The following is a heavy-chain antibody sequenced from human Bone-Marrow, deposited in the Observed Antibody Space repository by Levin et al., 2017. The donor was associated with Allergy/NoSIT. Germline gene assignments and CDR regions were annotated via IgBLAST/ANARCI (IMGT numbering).Heavy chain of an antibody. Sequence: PGGSLRLSCAASGFTFTTYSMNWVRQAPGKGLEWVSSISSFSSYIYYADSVKGRFTISRDNAKNSLDLQMNSLGAEDTAVYYCARQGDGFDSWGQGTMVTVSP. CDR2: ISSFSSYI. CDR3: ARQGDGFDS. CDR1: GFTFTTYS. V-gene: IGHV3-21*01. J-gene: IGHJ3*02.